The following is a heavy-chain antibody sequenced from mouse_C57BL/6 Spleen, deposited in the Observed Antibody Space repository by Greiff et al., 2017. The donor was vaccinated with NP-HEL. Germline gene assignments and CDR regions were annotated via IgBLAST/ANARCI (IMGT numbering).Heavy chain of an antibody. V-gene: IGHV1-82*01. CDR3: ARGYFDV. CDR1: GYAFSSSW. J-gene: IGHJ1*03. CDR2: IYPGDGDT. Sequence: VQLQQSGPELVKPGASVTISCKASGYAFSSSWMNWVKQRPGKGLEWIGRIYPGDGDTNYNGKFKGQATLTADKSSSTAYMQLSSLTSEDSAVYYCARGYFDVWGTGTTVTVSS.